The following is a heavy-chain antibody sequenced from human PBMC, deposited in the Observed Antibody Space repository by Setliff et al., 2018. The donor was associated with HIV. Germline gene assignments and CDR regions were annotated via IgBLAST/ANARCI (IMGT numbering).Heavy chain of an antibody. CDR1: GGSVSSPSYY. CDR2: VYNSGIT. J-gene: IGHJ5*02. Sequence: SETLSLTCAVSGGSVSSPSYYWGWIRQPPGKGLEWIRSVYNSGITFKNPSLKSRVSISVDRSGNQFSLRLTSVTAADAAVYYCATCRHRPSNWFDPWGQGTVVTVSS. CDR3: ATCRHRPSNWFDP. V-gene: IGHV4-39*07.